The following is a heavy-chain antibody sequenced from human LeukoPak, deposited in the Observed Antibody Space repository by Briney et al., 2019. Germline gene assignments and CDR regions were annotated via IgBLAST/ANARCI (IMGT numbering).Heavy chain of an antibody. J-gene: IGHJ4*02. D-gene: IGHD6-13*01. CDR3: ARVAEAAAFDS. V-gene: IGHV3-21*06. CDR1: GFTFSSYA. Sequence: GGSLRLSCAASGFTFSSYAMNWVRQAPGKGLEWVSSISSSSRYIYYADSMKGRFTISRDNSKNSLYLQMNSLRAEDTAVYYCARVAEAAAFDSWGQGTLVTVSS. CDR2: ISSSSRYI.